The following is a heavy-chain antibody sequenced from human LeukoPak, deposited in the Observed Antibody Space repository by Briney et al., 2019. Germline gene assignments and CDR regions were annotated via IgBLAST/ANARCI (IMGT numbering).Heavy chain of an antibody. CDR1: GFTFSSYK. CDR2: IKQDGSEK. Sequence: GGSLRLSCAASGFTFSSYKMNWVRQAPGKGLEWVANIKQDGSEKYYVDSVKGRFTISRDNAKNSLYLQMNSLRAEDTAVYYCARVEGDYWGQGTLVTVSS. V-gene: IGHV3-7*01. CDR3: ARVEGDY. J-gene: IGHJ4*02. D-gene: IGHD3-3*01.